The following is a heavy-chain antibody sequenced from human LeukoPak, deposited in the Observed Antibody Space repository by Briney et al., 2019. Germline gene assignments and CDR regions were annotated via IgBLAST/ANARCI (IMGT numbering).Heavy chain of an antibody. V-gene: IGHV1-18*01. CDR1: GYTFTRYG. D-gene: IGHD1-1*01. CDR2: ISAYNGNT. CDR3: ARARYIPTERGDDAFDI. Sequence: ASVKVSCKASGYTFTRYGISWVRQAPGQGLEWMGWISAYNGNTNSAQKFQGRVTMTTDTSTSTAYMELRSLRSDDTAVYYSARARYIPTERGDDAFDIWGRGTVVTVSS. J-gene: IGHJ3*02.